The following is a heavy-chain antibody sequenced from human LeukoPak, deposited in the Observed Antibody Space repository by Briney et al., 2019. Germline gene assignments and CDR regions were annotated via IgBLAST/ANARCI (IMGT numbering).Heavy chain of an antibody. CDR2: INPYSGAT. J-gene: IGHJ4*02. V-gene: IGHV1-2*02. CDR3: VRDGACSSTSCQNFDY. Sequence: ASVKVSCMASGYTFTGYYIHWVRQAPGQGLEWMGWINPYSGATNYAQKFQGRVTMTSDTSITTAYMELTRLRSDDTAVYYCVRDGACSSTSCQNFDYWGQGTLVTVPS. CDR1: GYTFTGYY. D-gene: IGHD2-2*01.